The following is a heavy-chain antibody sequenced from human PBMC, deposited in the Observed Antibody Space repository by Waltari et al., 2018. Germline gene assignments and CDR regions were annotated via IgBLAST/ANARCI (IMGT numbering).Heavy chain of an antibody. V-gene: IGHV3-23*01. CDR2: VSGNGLRT. J-gene: IGHJ5*02. CDR1: GFNFDSYA. CDR3: TKSGSFFYDASAAIFDP. Sequence: EVQLLESGGGLVRPGGSLRLACEASGFNFDSYALCWLRQSSGKGLEWVAAVSGNGLRTYYADSVKGRFTISRDNSKNTVSLEMNSLRADDTAVYYCTKSGSFFYDASAAIFDPWGQGTRVTVSS. D-gene: IGHD3-16*01.